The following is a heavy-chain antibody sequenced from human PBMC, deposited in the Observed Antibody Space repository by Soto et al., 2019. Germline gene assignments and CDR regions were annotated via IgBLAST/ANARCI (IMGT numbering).Heavy chain of an antibody. J-gene: IGHJ6*02. CDR2: IYSGGST. V-gene: IGHV3-66*01. D-gene: IGHD1-26*01. CDR1: GFTVSSNY. Sequence: GGSLRLSCAASGFTVSSNYMSWVRQAPGKGLEWVSVIYSGGSTYYADSVKGRFTISRGNSKNTLYLQMNSLRAEDTAVYYCASEGGSFTLGGYYYYGMDVWGQGTTVTVSS. CDR3: ASEGGSFTLGGYYYYGMDV.